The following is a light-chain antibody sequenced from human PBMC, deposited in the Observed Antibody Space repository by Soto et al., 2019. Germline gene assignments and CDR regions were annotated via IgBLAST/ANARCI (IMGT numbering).Light chain of an antibody. CDR3: CSYVGSRTVV. J-gene: IGLJ2*01. V-gene: IGLV2-23*01. Sequence: QSVLTQPPSASGSPGQSITLSCTGTSSDLGSYNLVSWYQQHPGKAPKLMIYEGSKRPSGVSNRFSGSRSGNTASLTISGLQAEDEGDYYCCSYVGSRTVVFGGGTKVTVL. CDR2: EGS. CDR1: SSDLGSYNL.